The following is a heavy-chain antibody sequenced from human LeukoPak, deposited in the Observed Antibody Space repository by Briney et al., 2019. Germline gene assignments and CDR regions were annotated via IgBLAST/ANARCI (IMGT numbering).Heavy chain of an antibody. J-gene: IGHJ4*02. CDR2: ISGSGGST. Sequence: PGGSLRLSCAASAFTLSSNAMSWVRHAHGKGLEWVSAISGSGGSTYYADSVKGRFTISRDNSKNTLYLQMNSLRAEDTAVYCCAKVPPRDYWGQGTLVTVSS. V-gene: IGHV3-23*01. CDR3: AKVPPRDY. CDR1: AFTLSSNA.